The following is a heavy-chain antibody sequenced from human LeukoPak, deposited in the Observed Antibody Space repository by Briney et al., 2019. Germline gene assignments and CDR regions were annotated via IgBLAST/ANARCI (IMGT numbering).Heavy chain of an antibody. D-gene: IGHD2-15*01. Sequence: GGSLRLSCAASGFTFTDYAMSWVRQAPGKGLEWVSYISSSGSTIYYADSVKGRFTISRDNAKNSLYLQMNSLRAEDTAVYYCARRVGDADDAFDIWGQGTMVTVSS. J-gene: IGHJ3*02. V-gene: IGHV3-11*01. CDR1: GFTFTDYA. CDR3: ARRVGDADDAFDI. CDR2: ISSSGSTI.